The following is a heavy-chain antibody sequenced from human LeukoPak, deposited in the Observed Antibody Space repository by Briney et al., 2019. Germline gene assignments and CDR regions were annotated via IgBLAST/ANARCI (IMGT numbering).Heavy chain of an antibody. CDR3: ARDGYDSSGYLDY. D-gene: IGHD3-22*01. CDR2: IYTSGST. Sequence: SETLSLTCTVSDGSITSGSYYWSWIRQPAGKGLEWIGRIYTSGSTNYNPSLKSRVTMSVDTSKSQFSLKLSSVTAADTAVYYCARDGYDSSGYLDYWGQGTLVTVSS. J-gene: IGHJ4*02. CDR1: DGSITSGSYY. V-gene: IGHV4-61*02.